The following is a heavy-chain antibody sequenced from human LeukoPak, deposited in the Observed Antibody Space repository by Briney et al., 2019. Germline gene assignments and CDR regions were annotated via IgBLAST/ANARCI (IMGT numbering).Heavy chain of an antibody. Sequence: GGSLRLSCAASGFTFSSYSMNWVRQAPGKGLEWVSYISSSSSTIYYADSVKGRFTISRDNAKNSLYLQMNSLRAEDTAVYYCARDRWSYGMDVWGQGTTVTVSS. D-gene: IGHD5-24*01. V-gene: IGHV3-48*04. CDR2: ISSSSSTI. CDR3: ARDRWSYGMDV. J-gene: IGHJ6*02. CDR1: GFTFSSYS.